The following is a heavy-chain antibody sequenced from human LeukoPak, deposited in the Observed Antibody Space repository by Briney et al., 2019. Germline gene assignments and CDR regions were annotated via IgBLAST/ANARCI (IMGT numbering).Heavy chain of an antibody. CDR3: ARVTVTVGGDIFDI. V-gene: IGHV4-39*07. CDR1: GGSISSSSYY. J-gene: IGHJ3*02. D-gene: IGHD4-17*01. CDR2: IYHSGST. Sequence: SETLSLTCTVSGGSISSSSYYWGWIRQPPGKGLEWIGSIYHSGSTYYNPSLKSRVTISVDTSKNQFSLKLSSVTAADTAVYYCARVTVTVGGDIFDIWGQGTMVTVSS.